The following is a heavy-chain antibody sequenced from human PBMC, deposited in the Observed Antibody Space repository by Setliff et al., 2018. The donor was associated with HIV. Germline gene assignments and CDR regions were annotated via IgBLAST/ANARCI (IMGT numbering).Heavy chain of an antibody. Sequence: ASVKVSCKASGGTFSNYRINWVRQAPGQSLEWMGGTIPALGTANYAQKFQGRVTITADESTTTAYMELSSLRSEDTAVYYCARVPPRWGATRDYWGQGTLVTVSS. J-gene: IGHJ4*02. D-gene: IGHD1-26*01. CDR2: TIPALGTA. CDR1: GGTFSNYR. V-gene: IGHV1-69*13. CDR3: ARVPPRWGATRDY.